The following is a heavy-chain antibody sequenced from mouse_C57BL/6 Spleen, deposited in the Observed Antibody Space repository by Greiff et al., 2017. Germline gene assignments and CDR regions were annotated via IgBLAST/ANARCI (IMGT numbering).Heavy chain of an antibody. V-gene: IGHV14-2*01. Sequence: VQLQQSGAELVKPGASVKLSCTASGFNITDYYMHWVKQRTEQGLEWIGRIDPEDGETKYAPKFQGKATLTADTSSNTACLPLSRLTSGDSAVYYGARSRELGNFDYWGQGTTLTVSA. J-gene: IGHJ2*01. D-gene: IGHD4-1*01. CDR2: IDPEDGET. CDR1: GFNITDYY. CDR3: ARSRELGNFDY.